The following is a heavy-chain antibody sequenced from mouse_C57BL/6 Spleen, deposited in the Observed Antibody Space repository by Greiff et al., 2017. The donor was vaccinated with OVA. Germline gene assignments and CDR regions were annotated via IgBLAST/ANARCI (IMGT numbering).Heavy chain of an antibody. CDR2: ISDGGSYT. V-gene: IGHV5-4*01. CDR3: ARDLEGCAY. CDR1: GFTFSSYA. J-gene: IGHJ3*01. Sequence: EVKLVESGGGLVKPGGSLKLSCAASGFTFSSYAMSWVRQTPEKRLEWVATISDGGSYTYYPDNVKGRFTISRDNAKNNLYLQMSHLKSEDTAMYYCARDLEGCAYWGQGTLVTVSA.